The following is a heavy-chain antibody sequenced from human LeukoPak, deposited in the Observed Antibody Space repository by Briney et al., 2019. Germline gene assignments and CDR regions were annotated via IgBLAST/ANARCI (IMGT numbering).Heavy chain of an antibody. D-gene: IGHD3-10*01. CDR1: GFTFSSYA. CDR2: ISYDGSNK. J-gene: IGHJ4*02. Sequence: GGSLRLSCAASGFTFSSYAMHWVRQAPGKGLEWVAVISYDGSNKYYADSVKGRFTISRDASKNTLYLQMNSLRAEDTAVYYCAKGDNDYGSGSYPDSWGQGTLVTVSS. CDR3: AKGDNDYGSGSYPDS. V-gene: IGHV3-30*04.